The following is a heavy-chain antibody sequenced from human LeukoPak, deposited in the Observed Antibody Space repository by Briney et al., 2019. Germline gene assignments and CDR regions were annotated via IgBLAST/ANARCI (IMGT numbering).Heavy chain of an antibody. CDR1: GGTSNSHA. CDR2: IIPNLGTT. D-gene: IGHD3-22*01. J-gene: IGHJ4*02. V-gene: IGHV1-69*04. Sequence: SVKVSCKASGGTSNSHAISWVRQAPGQGLEWMGRIIPNLGTTNRAQNFQDRVTLTADKSTNTAYMELTSLTSDDTAVYYCATTNDGGGYQWGDFFDFWGKGTLVTVSS. CDR3: ATTNDGGGYQWGDFFDF.